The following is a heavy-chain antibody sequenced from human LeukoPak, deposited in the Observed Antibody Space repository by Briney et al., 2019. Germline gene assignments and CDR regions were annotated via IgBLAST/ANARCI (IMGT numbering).Heavy chain of an antibody. V-gene: IGHV3-23*01. CDR1: GFTLSSYT. D-gene: IGHD2-8*01. J-gene: IGHJ4*02. CDR3: AKGGVMGARATDY. CDR2: ISSGGST. Sequence: GGSLRLSCAASGFTLSSYTMGWVRQAPGKGLEWVSTISSGGSTYYPDSMKGRFTISRDNSKNTLYLQMNSLRGEDTAVYYCAKGGVMGARATDYWGQGTLVTVSS.